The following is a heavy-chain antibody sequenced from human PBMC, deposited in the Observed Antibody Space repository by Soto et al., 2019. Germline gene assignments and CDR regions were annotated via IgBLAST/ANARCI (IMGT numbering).Heavy chain of an antibody. J-gene: IGHJ5*02. Sequence: SEPLSLTCDVSGGSISSGDHSWNWIRQPPGKGLEWIGYISRIGSTYYNPSLKSRVTVSLDRSKNQFSLKLSSVTAADTAVYYCARGYDFWSGYYRQYNWFDPWGQGTLVTVSS. CDR3: ARGYDFWSGYYRQYNWFDP. V-gene: IGHV4-30-2*01. CDR1: GGSISSGDHS. CDR2: ISRIGST. D-gene: IGHD3-3*01.